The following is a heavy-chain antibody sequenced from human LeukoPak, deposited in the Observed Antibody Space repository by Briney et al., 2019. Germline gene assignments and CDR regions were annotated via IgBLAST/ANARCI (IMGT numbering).Heavy chain of an antibody. CDR1: GFTFSDIW. D-gene: IGHD3-3*01. Sequence: GGSLRLSCAASGFTFSDIWMSWVRQAPGKGLEWVGRIKSNVDGGERAYAAPVKGRFTISRDDSKNTLYLQMSRLKTEDTGVYYCTTDGVDFWSGYYIGNYWGQGTLVAVSS. J-gene: IGHJ4*02. CDR3: TTDGVDFWSGYYIGNY. CDR2: IKSNVDGGER. V-gene: IGHV3-15*01.